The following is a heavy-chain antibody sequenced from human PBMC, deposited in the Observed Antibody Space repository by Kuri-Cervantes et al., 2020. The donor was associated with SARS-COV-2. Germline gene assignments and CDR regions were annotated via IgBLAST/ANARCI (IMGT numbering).Heavy chain of an antibody. D-gene: IGHD2-8*02. CDR1: GGSISSSSYY. CDR3: AREQTGETRAFDY. CDR2: IYYSGST. V-gene: IGHV4-39*01. J-gene: IGHJ4*02. Sequence: SETLSLTCTVSGGSISSSSYYWGWIRQPPGKGLEWIGSIYYSGSTYYNPSLKSRVTISVDTSKNQFSLQLNSVTPEDTAVYYCAREQTGETRAFDYWGQGTLVTVSS.